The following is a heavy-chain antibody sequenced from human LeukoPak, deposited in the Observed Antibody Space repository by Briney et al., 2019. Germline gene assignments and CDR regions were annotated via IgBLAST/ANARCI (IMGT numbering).Heavy chain of an antibody. CDR3: ARGDYDILTGYQYYFDY. CDR1: GGSISSSSYY. CDR2: IYYSGST. J-gene: IGHJ4*02. Sequence: SETLSLTCTVSGGSISSSSYYWGWIRQPPGKGLEWIGGIYYSGSTYYNPSLKSRVTISVDTSKNQFSLKLSSVTAADTAVYYCARGDYDILTGYQYYFDYWGQGTLVTVSS. D-gene: IGHD3-9*01. V-gene: IGHV4-39*01.